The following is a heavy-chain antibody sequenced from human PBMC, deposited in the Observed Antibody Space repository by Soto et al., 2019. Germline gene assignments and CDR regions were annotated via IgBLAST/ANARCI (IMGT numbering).Heavy chain of an antibody. J-gene: IGHJ6*03. CDR2: IWYDGSNK. V-gene: IGHV3-33*01. D-gene: IGHD6-6*01. CDR1: GFTFSSYG. CDR3: ARVLRSSSFRQMLTSYYMDV. Sequence: QVQLVESGGGVVQPGRSLRLSCAASGFTFSSYGMHWVRQAPGKGLEWVAVIWYDGSNKYYADSVKGRFTISRDNSKNTLYLQMNSLRAEDTAVYYCARVLRSSSFRQMLTSYYMDVWGKGTTVTVSS.